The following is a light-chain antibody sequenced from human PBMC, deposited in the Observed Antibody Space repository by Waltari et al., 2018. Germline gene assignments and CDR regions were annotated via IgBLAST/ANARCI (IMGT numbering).Light chain of an antibody. V-gene: IGKV3-11*01. CDR2: DAS. J-gene: IGKJ1*01. Sequence: EVVLTQPPATLSLSPGERATLSCRASQSVRVYLAWYQQRPGQAPRLLIYDASDRATGVPARFSGSGSGTDFTLTISSLEPEDFAVYYCQQRTDRPPVTFGQGTRVEMK. CDR1: QSVRVY. CDR3: QQRTDRPPVT.